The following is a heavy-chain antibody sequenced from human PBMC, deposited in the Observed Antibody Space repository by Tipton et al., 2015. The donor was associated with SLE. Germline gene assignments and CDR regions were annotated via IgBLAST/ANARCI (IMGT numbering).Heavy chain of an antibody. D-gene: IGHD3-10*01. Sequence: GLVKPSETLSLICIVSGGSISSDSYYWGWIRQPPGKWLEWIGSIYHGGRTYYKPSLKSRVTISVDTSKNQLSLKLSAVTAAETAVYYCARTEQGTGSYYSLVFEIWSQGTLGTVSS. J-gene: IGHJ4*02. V-gene: IGHV4-39*07. CDR1: GGSISSDSYY. CDR2: IYHGGRT. CDR3: ARTEQGTGSYYSLVFEI.